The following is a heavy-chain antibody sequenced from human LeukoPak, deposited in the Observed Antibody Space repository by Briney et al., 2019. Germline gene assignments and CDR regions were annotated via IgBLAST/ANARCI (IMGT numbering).Heavy chain of an antibody. CDR2: ISSSSSYI. V-gene: IGHV3-21*01. CDR1: GFTFSSYT. Sequence: PGGSLRLSCAASGFTFSSYTMNWVRQAPGKGLEWVSSISSSSSYINYADSVKGRFTISRDNAKNSLYLQMNSLRAEDTAVYYCARDVTHCGGDCYSGDYWGQGPLLTVSS. CDR3: ARDVTHCGGDCYSGDY. J-gene: IGHJ4*02. D-gene: IGHD2-21*02.